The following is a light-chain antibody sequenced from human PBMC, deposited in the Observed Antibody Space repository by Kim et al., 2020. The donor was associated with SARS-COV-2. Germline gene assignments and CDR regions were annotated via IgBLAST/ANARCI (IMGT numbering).Light chain of an antibody. Sequence: EIVMTQSPVTLSVSPGERVTLSCRASQSVSRNLAWYQQKPGQAPRLVIYGASTRATGIPARFSGSGSGTEFSLTISSLQSEDFAIYYCQQYNNWPPLTFGGGTKVDIK. CDR3: QQYNNWPPLT. J-gene: IGKJ4*01. CDR1: QSVSRN. V-gene: IGKV3-15*01. CDR2: GAS.